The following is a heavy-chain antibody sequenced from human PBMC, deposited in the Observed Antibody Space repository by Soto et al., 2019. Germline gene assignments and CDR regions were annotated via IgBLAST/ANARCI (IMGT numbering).Heavy chain of an antibody. V-gene: IGHV4-34*01. CDR2: INHSGST. CDR3: ARGGSGGYDFWSGYLSWFDP. Sequence: QVQLQQWGAGLLKPSETLSLTCAVYGGSFSGYYWSWIRQPPGKGLEWIGEINHSGSTNYNPSLKSRVTISVDTSKNQFSLKLSSVTAADTAVYYCARGGSGGYDFWSGYLSWFDPWGQGTLVTVSS. CDR1: GGSFSGYY. J-gene: IGHJ5*02. D-gene: IGHD3-3*01.